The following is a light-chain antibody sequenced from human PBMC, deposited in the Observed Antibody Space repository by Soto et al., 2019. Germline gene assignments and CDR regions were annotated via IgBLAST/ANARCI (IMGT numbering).Light chain of an antibody. CDR3: QQYGSSPWT. CDR2: GTS. V-gene: IGKV3-20*01. J-gene: IGKJ1*01. Sequence: EIVLTQSPGTLSLSPGERATLSCRASQSVSSSYLAWYQQKPGQAPRLLIFGTSRRATGIPDRFSGSGSGTDFTLIISRLEPEDFAVYYCQQYGSSPWTFGQGTKVDIK. CDR1: QSVSSSY.